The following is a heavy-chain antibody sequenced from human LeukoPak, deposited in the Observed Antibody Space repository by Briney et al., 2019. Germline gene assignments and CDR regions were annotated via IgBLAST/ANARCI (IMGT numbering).Heavy chain of an antibody. CDR3: ARVVGGGDCYHGCLENDY. CDR2: TNPNSGNT. V-gene: IGHV1-8*01. CDR1: GYTFTSYD. J-gene: IGHJ4*02. D-gene: IGHD2-21*02. Sequence: ASVKVSCKASGYTFTSYDINWVRQATGQGLEWMGWTNPNSGNTGYAQKFQGRVTMTRNTSISTAYMELSSLRSEDTAVYYCARVVGGGDCYHGCLENDYWGQGTLVTVSS.